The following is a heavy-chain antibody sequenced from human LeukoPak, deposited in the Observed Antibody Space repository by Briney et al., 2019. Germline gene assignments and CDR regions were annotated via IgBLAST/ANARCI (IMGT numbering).Heavy chain of an antibody. D-gene: IGHD6-13*01. CDR1: GGSISSGDYY. CDR2: IYYSGST. Sequence: SQTLSLTCTVSGGSISSGDYYWSWIRQPPGKGLEWIGYIYYSGSTYYNPSLKSRVTISVDTSKNQFSLRLNSVTAADTAVYYCARGRLRSSSSGILNYYYYYMDVWGKGTTVTVSS. CDR3: ARGRLRSSSSGILNYYYYYMDV. V-gene: IGHV4-30-4*08. J-gene: IGHJ6*03.